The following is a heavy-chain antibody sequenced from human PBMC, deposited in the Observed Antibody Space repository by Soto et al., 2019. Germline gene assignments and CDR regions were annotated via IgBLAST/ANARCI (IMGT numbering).Heavy chain of an antibody. CDR1: GFTFSIYA. V-gene: IGHV3-23*04. J-gene: IGHJ6*02. CDR3: AKVDRYSSGWSSYAPEYYYSSMDV. Sequence: EVQLVESGGGLVQPGGSLRLSCAASGFTFSIYALSWVRQTPGKGLEWVSAISGSGDDTYYTDSVKGRFTISRDNSKNTLYLQMSSLRAEDTAIYYCAKVDRYSSGWSSYAPEYYYSSMDVWGQGTTVTVSS. D-gene: IGHD6-19*01. CDR2: ISGSGDDT.